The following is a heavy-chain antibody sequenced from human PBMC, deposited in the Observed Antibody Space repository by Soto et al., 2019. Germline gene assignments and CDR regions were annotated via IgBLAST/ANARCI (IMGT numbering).Heavy chain of an antibody. D-gene: IGHD6-19*01. J-gene: IGHJ4*02. Sequence: GGSLRLSCAASGFTFSSFAMSWVRQAPGKWLDWVSAISGSGGSTYSADSVKGRFTISRDNSKNTLYLQMNSLRAEDTAVYYCARVSKYSGGWYVLYYLDGWGQGTLVTVSS. V-gene: IGHV3-23*01. CDR3: ARVSKYSGGWYVLYYLDG. CDR2: ISGSGGST. CDR1: GFTFSSFA.